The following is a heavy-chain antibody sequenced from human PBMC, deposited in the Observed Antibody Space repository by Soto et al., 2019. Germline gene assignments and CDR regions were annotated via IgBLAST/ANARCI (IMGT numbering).Heavy chain of an antibody. CDR1: GGTFSSYT. CDR2: IIPILGIG. J-gene: IGHJ4*02. CDR3: AGRYGDRDY. V-gene: IGHV1-69*02. Sequence: QVQLVQSGAEVKKAGSSVKVSCKASGGTFSSYTISWVRQAPGQGLEWMGRIIPILGIGNYAQKFQGRVTITADKSTSTAYMELSSLRSEDTAVYYCAGRYGDRDYWGQGTLVTVSS. D-gene: IGHD4-17*01.